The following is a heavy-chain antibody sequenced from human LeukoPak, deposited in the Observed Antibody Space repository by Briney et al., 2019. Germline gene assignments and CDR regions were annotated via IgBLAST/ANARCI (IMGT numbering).Heavy chain of an antibody. V-gene: IGHV4-34*01. D-gene: IGHD6-13*01. CDR2: INHSGSI. CDR1: GGSFSGYY. CDR3: ARGRQQLVRTQYYYYGMDV. Sequence: SETLSLTCAVYGGSFSGYYWSWIRQPPGKGLEWSGEINHSGSINYNPSLKSRVTISVDTSKNQFSLKLSSVTAADTAVYYCARGRQQLVRTQYYYYGMDVWGQGTTVTVSS. J-gene: IGHJ6*02.